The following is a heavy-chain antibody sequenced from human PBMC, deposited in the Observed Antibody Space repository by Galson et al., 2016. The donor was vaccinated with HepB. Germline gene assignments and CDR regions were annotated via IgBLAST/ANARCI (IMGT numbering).Heavy chain of an antibody. V-gene: IGHV5-10-1*01. D-gene: IGHD3-10*01. CDR3: ARDPSGRGDAYYGMDV. J-gene: IGHJ6*02. CDR1: GYSFTTYW. Sequence: QSGAEVKKPGESLRISCKGSGYSFTTYWISWVRQTPGKGLEWMGRIDPSDSYTNYSPSFEGHVTMSADKSISTAYLQWTSLKASDTAMYDCARDPSGRGDAYYGMDVWGQGTTVTVSS. CDR2: IDPSDSYT.